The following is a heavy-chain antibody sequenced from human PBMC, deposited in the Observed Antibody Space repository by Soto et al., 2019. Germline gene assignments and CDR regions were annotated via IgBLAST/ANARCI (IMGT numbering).Heavy chain of an antibody. CDR1: GGTFSSYA. CDR2: IIPIFGTA. D-gene: IGHD3-10*01. V-gene: IGHV1-69*13. CDR3: ARAWFGELPYYYYYYGMDV. Sequence: ASVKVSCKASGGTFSSYAISWVRQAPGQGLEWMGGIIPIFGTANYAQKFQGRVTITADESTSTAYMELSSLRSEDTAVYYCARAWFGELPYYYYYYGMDVWGQGTTVTVSS. J-gene: IGHJ6*02.